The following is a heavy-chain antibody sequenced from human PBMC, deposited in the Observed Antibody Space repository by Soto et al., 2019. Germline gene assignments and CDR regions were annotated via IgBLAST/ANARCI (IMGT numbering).Heavy chain of an antibody. Sequence: PTLVNPTQTLTLTCTFSGFSLSTSGMCVSWIRQPPGKALEWLALIDWDDDKYYSTSLKTRLTISKDTSKNQVVLTMTNMDPVDTATYYCARSRYYDSSGPEKNDAFDIWGQGTMVTVSS. J-gene: IGHJ3*02. CDR1: GFSLSTSGMC. V-gene: IGHV2-70*01. CDR3: ARSRYYDSSGPEKNDAFDI. CDR2: IDWDDDK. D-gene: IGHD3-22*01.